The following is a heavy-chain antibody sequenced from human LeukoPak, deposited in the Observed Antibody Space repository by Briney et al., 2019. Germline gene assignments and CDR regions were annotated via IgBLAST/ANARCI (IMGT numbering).Heavy chain of an antibody. CDR2: INPNSGGT. CDR1: GYTFTGYY. V-gene: IGHV1-2*02. CDR3: ARGRAAAGTIGY. Sequence: ASVKVSCKASGYTFTGYYMHWVRQAPGQGLEWMGWINPNSGGTNYAQKFQGRVTMTRDTSISTAYMELSRLRSDDTAEYYCARGRAAAGTIGYWGQGTLVTVSS. J-gene: IGHJ4*02. D-gene: IGHD6-13*01.